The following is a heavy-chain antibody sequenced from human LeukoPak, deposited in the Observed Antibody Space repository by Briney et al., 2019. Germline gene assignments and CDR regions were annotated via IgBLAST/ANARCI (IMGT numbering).Heavy chain of an antibody. Sequence: SETLSLTCTVSGGSISSGDYYWSWTRQPPGKGLEWIGYIYYSGSTYYNPSLKSRVTISVDTSKNQFSLKLSSVTAADTAVYYCARKYCSGGSCYYFDYWGQGTLVTVSS. D-gene: IGHD2-15*01. CDR3: ARKYCSGGSCYYFDY. J-gene: IGHJ4*02. CDR1: GGSISSGDYY. V-gene: IGHV4-30-4*01. CDR2: IYYSGST.